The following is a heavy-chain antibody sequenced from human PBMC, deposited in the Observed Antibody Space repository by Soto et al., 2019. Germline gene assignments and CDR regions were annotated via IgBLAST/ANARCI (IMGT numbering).Heavy chain of an antibody. V-gene: IGHV2-5*01. CDR2: INWNDDE. CDR3: AHRHDLGGFDI. J-gene: IGHJ3*02. CDR1: GFSLNTRAVG. Sequence: QIILKESGPTLVKPTQTLTLTCTFSGFSLNTRAVGVGWIRQAPGKALEWLALINWNDDERYSPSLKDRLTITKDTSKNHVVLTMTNIGPVDTATYYCAHRHDLGGFDIWGQGTAVTVSS. D-gene: IGHD2-15*01.